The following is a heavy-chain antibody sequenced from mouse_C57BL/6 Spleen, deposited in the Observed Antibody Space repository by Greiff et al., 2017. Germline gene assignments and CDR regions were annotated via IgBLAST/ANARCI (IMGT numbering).Heavy chain of an antibody. CDR2: INPNNGGT. CDR3: ARDEGDAMYY. J-gene: IGHJ4*01. CDR1: GYTFTDYN. V-gene: IGHV1-22*01. Sequence: DVQLQESGPELVKPGASVKMSCKASGYTFTDYNMHWVKQSHGKSLEWIGYINPNNGGTSYNQKFKGKATLTVNKSSSTAYMELRSLTSEDSAVYYCARDEGDAMYYWGQGTSVTVSS.